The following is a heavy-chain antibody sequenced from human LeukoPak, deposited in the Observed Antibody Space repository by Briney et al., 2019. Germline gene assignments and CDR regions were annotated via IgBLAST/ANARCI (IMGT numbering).Heavy chain of an antibody. Sequence: PGGSLRLSCAASGFTFSSHSMNWVRQAPGKGLEWGLSISSSSCYIYYADSVKGRFTISRDNAKNSLYLQMNSLRAEDTAVYYCARDPFTSGDYYDSSGYSGYWGQGTLVTVSS. D-gene: IGHD3-22*01. J-gene: IGHJ4*02. CDR3: ARDPFTSGDYYDSSGYSGY. CDR1: GFTFSSHS. CDR2: ISSSSCYI. V-gene: IGHV3-21*01.